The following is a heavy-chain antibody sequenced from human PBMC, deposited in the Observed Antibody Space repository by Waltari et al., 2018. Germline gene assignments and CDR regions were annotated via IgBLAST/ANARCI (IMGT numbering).Heavy chain of an antibody. CDR3: ARADDSSSWYSPSGY. CDR1: GFTFSSYS. D-gene: IGHD6-13*01. J-gene: IGHJ4*02. V-gene: IGHV3-21*01. CDR2: ISSSSSYI. Sequence: EVQLVESGGGLVKPGGSLRLSCAASGFTFSSYSMNWVRQAQGKGLEWVSSISSSSSYIYYADSVKGRFTISRDNAKNSLYLQMNSLRAEDTAVYYCARADDSSSWYSPSGYWGQGTLVTVSS.